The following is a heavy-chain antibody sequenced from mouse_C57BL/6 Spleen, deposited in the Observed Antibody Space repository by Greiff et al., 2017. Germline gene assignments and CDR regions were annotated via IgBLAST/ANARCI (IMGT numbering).Heavy chain of an antibody. CDR1: GYTFTPYP. J-gene: IGHJ4*01. D-gene: IGHD1-1*01. CDR3: ARRGYYGSSPYAMDD. CDR2: FHPYNDDT. Sequence: QVQLQQSGAELVKPGASVKMSCKASGYTFTPYPIEWMKQNHGKSLEWIGNFHPYNDDTKYNEKFKGKATLTVEKSSSTVYLELSRLTSDDSAVYYCARRGYYGSSPYAMDDWGKGTSVTVSS. V-gene: IGHV1-47*01.